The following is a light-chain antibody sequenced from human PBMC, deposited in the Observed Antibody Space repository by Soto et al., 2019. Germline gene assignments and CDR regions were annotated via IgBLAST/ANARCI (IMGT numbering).Light chain of an antibody. CDR3: QQYNNWPPYT. J-gene: IGKJ2*01. CDR1: QNIGSN. Sequence: EVVITQSPATLSASPGERVILSFRARQNIGSNLAWYQQRPGQAPRLLMYGASTRATETPARFSGSGSATDFTLTISSLQSEDFAVYYCQQYNNWPPYTFGQGTKVDIK. V-gene: IGKV3-15*01. CDR2: GAS.